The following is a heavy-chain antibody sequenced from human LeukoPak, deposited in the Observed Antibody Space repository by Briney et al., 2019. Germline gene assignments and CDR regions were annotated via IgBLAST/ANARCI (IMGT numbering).Heavy chain of an antibody. D-gene: IGHD3-22*01. Sequence: KPSESLSLTCTVPGGSISIYYWSWIRQPPGKGLGWIGYIYTSGSTNYNPSLKSRVTISVDTSKNQFSLKLSSVTAADTAVYYCARHVPSYYYDSSGYLNAFDIWGQGTMVTVSS. CDR2: IYTSGST. CDR1: GGSISIYY. J-gene: IGHJ3*02. CDR3: ARHVPSYYYDSSGYLNAFDI. V-gene: IGHV4-4*09.